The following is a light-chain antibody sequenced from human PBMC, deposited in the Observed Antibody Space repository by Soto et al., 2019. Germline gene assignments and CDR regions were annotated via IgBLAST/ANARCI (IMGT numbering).Light chain of an antibody. CDR3: QQYGSPLT. J-gene: IGKJ4*01. V-gene: IGKV3-20*01. CDR2: GAS. CDR1: QSVSSSY. Sequence: LTQSPGTLSLYQGERATLSCRASQSVSSSYLAWYQQKPGQTPRLLIYGASNRATGIPDRFSGSGSGTDFTFTISRLEPEDFAVYYCQQYGSPLTFGGGTKVDVK.